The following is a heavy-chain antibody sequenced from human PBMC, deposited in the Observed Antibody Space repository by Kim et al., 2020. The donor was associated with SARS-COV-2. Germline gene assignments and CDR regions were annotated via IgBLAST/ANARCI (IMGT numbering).Heavy chain of an antibody. CDR3: GAYGYYCYGMDV. V-gene: IGHV3-30*02. J-gene: IGHJ6*02. D-gene: IGHD3-16*01. CDR2: K. Sequence: KYYANPGECRFNISRDTSKNTLYLQMNSLRAEDTAVYYCGAYGYYCYGMDVWGQGTTVTVSS.